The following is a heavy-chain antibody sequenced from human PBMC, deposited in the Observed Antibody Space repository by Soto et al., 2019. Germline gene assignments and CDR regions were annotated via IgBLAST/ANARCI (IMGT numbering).Heavy chain of an antibody. V-gene: IGHV3-33*01. CDR3: ARDSAWIQSTQPDY. CDR1: GFTFSSYG. D-gene: IGHD5-18*01. J-gene: IGHJ4*02. Sequence: VGSLRLSCAASGFTFSSYGMHWVRQAPGRGLEWVAFIWYDGSNKYYADSVKGRFTISRDNSNNTLYLQMNSLRAEDTAVYYCARDSAWIQSTQPDYWGQGTLVTVSS. CDR2: IWYDGSNK.